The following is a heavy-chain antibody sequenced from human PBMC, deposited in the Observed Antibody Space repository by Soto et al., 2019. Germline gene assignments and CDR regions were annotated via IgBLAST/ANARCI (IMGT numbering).Heavy chain of an antibody. J-gene: IGHJ4*02. D-gene: IGHD3-16*01. CDR1: GFTFSTYG. V-gene: IGHV3-30*18. CDR2: ISHDGSNK. CDR3: AKETVGEILEGYFDY. Sequence: QMQLVESGGGVVQPGRSLRVSCAASGFTFSTYGMHWVRQAPGKGLEWVGVISHDGSNKSYADSVKGRFTISRDNSKNTLYLQMNSLRPEDTAVYYCAKETVGEILEGYFDYWGQGTLVTVSS.